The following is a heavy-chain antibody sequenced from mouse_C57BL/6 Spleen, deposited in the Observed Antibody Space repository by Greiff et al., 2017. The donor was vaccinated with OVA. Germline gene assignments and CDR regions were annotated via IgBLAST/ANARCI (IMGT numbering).Heavy chain of an antibody. CDR3: ARDRDYYGSSYWYFDV. J-gene: IGHJ1*03. V-gene: IGHV3-6*01. Sequence: EVHLVESGPGLVKPSQSLSLTCSVTGYSITSGYYWNWIRQFPGNKLEWMGYISYDGSNNYNPSLKNRISITRDTSKNQFFLKLNSVTTEDTATYYCARDRDYYGSSYWYFDVWGTGTTVTVAS. CDR2: ISYDGSN. D-gene: IGHD1-1*01. CDR1: GYSITSGYY.